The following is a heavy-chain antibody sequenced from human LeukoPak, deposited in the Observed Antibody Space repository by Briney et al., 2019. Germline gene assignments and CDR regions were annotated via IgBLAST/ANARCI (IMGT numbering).Heavy chain of an antibody. Sequence: ASVKVSCKASGYTFTSYSMNWVRQAPGQGLEGMGWISGSTGNTKYVEKFQGRLTVTADTSTGTAYLDLTKLRIDDTAVYFCARSGRGTYFYFDLWGQGTLVTVSS. J-gene: IGHJ4*02. D-gene: IGHD1-26*01. V-gene: IGHV1-18*01. CDR1: GYTFTSYS. CDR3: ARSGRGTYFYFDL. CDR2: ISGSTGNT.